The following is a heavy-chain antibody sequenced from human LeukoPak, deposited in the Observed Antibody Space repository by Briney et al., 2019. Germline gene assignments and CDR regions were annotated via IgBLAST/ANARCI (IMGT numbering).Heavy chain of an antibody. V-gene: IGHV3-74*01. Sequence: PGGSLRLSCAAPGITFSNYWMHWVRQAPGKGLEWVSSINPDGSATRYADSVKGRFTISRDNDKNTLYLQLNSLRAEDTAVYYCATYSEAWGQGTMVTVSS. J-gene: IGHJ3*01. CDR2: INPDGSAT. CDR3: ATYSEA. D-gene: IGHD4-11*01. CDR1: GITFSNYW.